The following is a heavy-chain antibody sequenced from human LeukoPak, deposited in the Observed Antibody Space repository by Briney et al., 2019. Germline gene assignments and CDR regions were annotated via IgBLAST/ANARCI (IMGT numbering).Heavy chain of an antibody. J-gene: IGHJ4*02. D-gene: IGHD3-9*01. CDR2: ISSSSSYI. Sequence: GGSLRLSCAASGFTFSSYSMNWVRQAPGKGLEWVSSISSSSSYIYYADSVKGRFTISKDNAKNSLYLQMNSLRAEDTAVYYCARDPTTYYDILTGSLADFDYWGQGTLVTVSS. CDR3: ARDPTTYYDILTGSLADFDY. V-gene: IGHV3-21*01. CDR1: GFTFSSYS.